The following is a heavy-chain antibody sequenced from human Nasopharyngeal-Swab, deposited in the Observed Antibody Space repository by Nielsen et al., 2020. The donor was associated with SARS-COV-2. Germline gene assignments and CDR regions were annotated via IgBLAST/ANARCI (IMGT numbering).Heavy chain of an antibody. CDR2: IKSKTDGGTT. Sequence: WIPQPPGKGLEGVGRIKSKTDGGTTDYAAPVKGRFTISRDDSKNTLYLQMNSLKTEDTAVYYCTTDVDSSSWHYYYYGMDVWGQGTTVTVSS. J-gene: IGHJ6*02. D-gene: IGHD6-13*01. CDR3: TTDVDSSSWHYYYYGMDV. V-gene: IGHV3-15*01.